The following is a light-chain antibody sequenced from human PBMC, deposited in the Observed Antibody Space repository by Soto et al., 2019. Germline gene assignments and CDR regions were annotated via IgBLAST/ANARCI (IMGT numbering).Light chain of an antibody. CDR2: GAS. V-gene: IGKV3-20*01. J-gene: IGKJ1*01. Sequence: EIVLTQSPGTLSLSLGERSTLACSASQSVSSNYLACYQQKTGEAPRLLIYGASSKATGSPDRFSGSGSGTNFTLTISRLEPEDFAVYYCQQYGSSSWTFGQGTKVDI. CDR1: QSVSSNY. CDR3: QQYGSSSWT.